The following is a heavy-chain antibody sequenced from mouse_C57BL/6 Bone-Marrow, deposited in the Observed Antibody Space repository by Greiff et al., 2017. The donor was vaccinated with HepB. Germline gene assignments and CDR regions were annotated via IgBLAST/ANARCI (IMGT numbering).Heavy chain of an antibody. V-gene: IGHV1-74*01. CDR3: AIGNYYGSSHYFDY. D-gene: IGHD1-1*01. CDR2: IHPSDSDT. Sequence: QVQLQQPGAELVKPGASVKVSCKASGYTFTSYWMHWVKQRPGQGLEWIGRIHPSDSDTNYNQKFKGKATLTVAKSSSTAYMQLSSLTSEDSAVYYCAIGNYYGSSHYFDYWGQGTTLTVSS. J-gene: IGHJ2*01. CDR1: GYTFTSYW.